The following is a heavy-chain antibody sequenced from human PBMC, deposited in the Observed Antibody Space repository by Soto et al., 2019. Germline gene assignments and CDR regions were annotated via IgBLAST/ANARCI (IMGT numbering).Heavy chain of an antibody. V-gene: IGHV6-1*01. J-gene: IGHJ6*02. CDR1: GDSVSSNSAA. CDR2: TYYRSKWYN. Sequence: SPTLSLTCAISGDSVSSNSAAWNWIRQSPSRGLEWLGRTYYRSKWYNDYAVSVKSRITINPDTSKNQFSLQLNSVTPEDTAVYYCAKAANQRKSGYPDYYYNSIDVCGPGTTVTVSS. CDR3: AKAANQRKSGYPDYYYNSIDV. D-gene: IGHD5-12*01.